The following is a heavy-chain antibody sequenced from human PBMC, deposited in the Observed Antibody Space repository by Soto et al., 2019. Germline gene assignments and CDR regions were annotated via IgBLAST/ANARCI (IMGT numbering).Heavy chain of an antibody. CDR3: AIPPLSIAARHLSVYYYGRDV. V-gene: IGHV1-2*04. D-gene: IGHD6-6*01. J-gene: IGHJ6*02. CDR1: GYTFTGYY. Sequence: ASVKVSCKASGYTFTGYYMHWVRQAPGQGLEWMGWINPNSGGTNYAQKFRGWVTMTRDTSISTAYMELSRGRSDDAAVYYCAIPPLSIAARHLSVYYYGRDVWGQGTTVTVSS. CDR2: INPNSGGT.